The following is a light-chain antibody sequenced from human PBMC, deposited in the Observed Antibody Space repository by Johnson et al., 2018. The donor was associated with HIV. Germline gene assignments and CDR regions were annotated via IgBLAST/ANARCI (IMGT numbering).Light chain of an antibody. J-gene: IGLJ1*01. CDR1: SSNIGNNY. Sequence: QSMLTQPPSVSAAAGQKVTISCSGSSSNIGNNYVSWYQHLPGTAPKLLIYDNDQRPSGIPDRFSGSKSGTSATLGITGLQTGDEADYYCGTWDSSLRVGFFGTGTKVTVL. CDR3: GTWDSSLRVGF. CDR2: DND. V-gene: IGLV1-51*01.